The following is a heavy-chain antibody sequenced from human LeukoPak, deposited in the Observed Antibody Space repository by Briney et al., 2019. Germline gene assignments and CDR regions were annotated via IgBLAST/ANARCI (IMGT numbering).Heavy chain of an antibody. Sequence: PGGSLRLSCAASGFTFSSYWMSWVRQAPGKGLEWVANIKQDGSEKYYVDSVKGRFTISRDNAKNSLYLQMNSLRAEDTAVYYCARDQQLAAAGSLNWFDPWGQGTLVTVSS. CDR2: IKQDGSEK. CDR1: GFTFSSYW. D-gene: IGHD6-13*01. CDR3: ARDQQLAAAGSLNWFDP. J-gene: IGHJ5*02. V-gene: IGHV3-7*01.